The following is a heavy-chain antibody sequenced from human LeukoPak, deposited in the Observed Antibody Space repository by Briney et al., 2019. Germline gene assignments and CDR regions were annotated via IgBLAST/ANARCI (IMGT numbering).Heavy chain of an antibody. V-gene: IGHV3-23*01. CDR3: AGEWTFDY. CDR1: GGSFSGYY. Sequence: ETLSLTCAVYGGSFSGYYWSWVRQAPGKGLEWVSAISGSGGSTYYADSVKGRFTISRDNSKNTLYLQMNSLRAEDTAVYYCAGEWTFDYWGQGTLVTVSS. D-gene: IGHD3-10*01. CDR2: ISGSGGST. J-gene: IGHJ4*02.